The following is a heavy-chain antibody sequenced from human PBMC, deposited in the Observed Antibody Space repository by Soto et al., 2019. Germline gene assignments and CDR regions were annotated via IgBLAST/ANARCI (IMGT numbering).Heavy chain of an antibody. Sequence: QVQLQESGPGLVKPSQTLSLTCTVSGGSISSGGYYWSWIRQHPGKGLEWIGYIYYSGSTYYNPSLKSRVTISVDTSKNQFSLKLGSVTAADTAVYYCARAGARPGGITIFGVVKSLDRVTRFDPWGQGTLVTVSS. V-gene: IGHV4-31*03. CDR3: ARAGARPGGITIFGVVKSLDRVTRFDP. CDR1: GGSISSGGYY. J-gene: IGHJ5*02. D-gene: IGHD3-3*01. CDR2: IYYSGST.